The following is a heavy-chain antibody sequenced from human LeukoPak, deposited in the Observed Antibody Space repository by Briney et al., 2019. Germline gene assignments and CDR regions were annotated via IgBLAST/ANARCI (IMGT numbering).Heavy chain of an antibody. CDR2: IYYSGST. D-gene: IGHD6-13*01. V-gene: IGHV4-39*07. CDR1: GGSISSSSYY. Sequence: SETLSLTCTVSGGSISSSSYYWGWTRQPPGKWLEWIGSIYYSGSTYYNPSLKSRVTISVDTSKNQFSLKLSSVTAADTAVYYCAREDSSSWSSLDYWGQGTLVTVSS. CDR3: AREDSSSWSSLDY. J-gene: IGHJ4*02.